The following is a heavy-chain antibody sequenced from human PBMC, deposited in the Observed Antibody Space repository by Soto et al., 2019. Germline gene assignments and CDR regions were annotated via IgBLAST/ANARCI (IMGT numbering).Heavy chain of an antibody. V-gene: IGHV1-24*01. CDR2: FDTEDGET. Sequence: ASVKVSCKVSGYTLTELSMHWVRQAPGKGLEWMGGFDTEDGETIYAQKFQGRVTMTEDTSTDTAYMELSSLRSEDTAVYYCATDVYYYYGMDVWGQGTTVTVSS. J-gene: IGHJ6*02. CDR1: GYTLTELS. CDR3: ATDVYYYYGMDV.